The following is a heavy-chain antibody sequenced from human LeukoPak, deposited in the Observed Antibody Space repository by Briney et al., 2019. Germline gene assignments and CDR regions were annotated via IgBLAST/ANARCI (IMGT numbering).Heavy chain of an antibody. CDR3: ATRVVPMYYFDY. D-gene: IGHD3-3*01. Sequence: SETLSLTCTVSGGSISSGGYYWSWIRQHPGKGLEWIGYIYYSGSTYYNPSLKSRVTISVDTSKNQFSLKLSSVTAADTAVYYCATRVVPMYYFDYWGRGTLVTVSS. J-gene: IGHJ4*02. CDR1: GGSISSGGYY. CDR2: IYYSGST. V-gene: IGHV4-31*03.